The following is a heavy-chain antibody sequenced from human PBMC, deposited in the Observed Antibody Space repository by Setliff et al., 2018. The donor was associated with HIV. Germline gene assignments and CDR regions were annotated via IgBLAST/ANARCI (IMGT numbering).Heavy chain of an antibody. D-gene: IGHD1-26*01. CDR3: ARDLFRRVGPFQPPGY. CDR2: INPYNGIA. V-gene: IGHV1-18*01. Sequence: ASVKVSCKASGYTFTSFGITWVRQAPGQRPEWLGWINPYNGIANYAQNSQGRVSMTTDTSARTAYMELRSLRFDDTAIYYCARDLFRRVGPFQPPGYWGQGTLVTVSS. J-gene: IGHJ4*02. CDR1: GYTFTSFG.